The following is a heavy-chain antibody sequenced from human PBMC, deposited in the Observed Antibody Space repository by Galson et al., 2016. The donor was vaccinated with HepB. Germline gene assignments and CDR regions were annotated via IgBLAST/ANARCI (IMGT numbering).Heavy chain of an antibody. CDR1: GFAFSHYD. Sequence: SLRLSCAASGFAFSHYDMNWVRQAPGKGLEWISFITGNSHTIYYADSVKGRFTISRDNANNSLFLQMNSLRADDTAIYYCVRRIDSWGQGTLVTVSS. CDR2: ITGNSHTI. V-gene: IGHV3-48*01. J-gene: IGHJ4*02. CDR3: VRRIDS.